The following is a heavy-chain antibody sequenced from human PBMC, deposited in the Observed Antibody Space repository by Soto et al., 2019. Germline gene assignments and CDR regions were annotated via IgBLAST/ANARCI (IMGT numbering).Heavy chain of an antibody. CDR3: ARPRRDGYNHRTPFDY. V-gene: IGHV1-69*01. J-gene: IGHJ4*02. Sequence: QVHLVQSGAEVKKPGSSVKVSCKDSGGTFSSYAISCVRQAPGQGIEWMGGIIPIFGTANYAQTFQGRVTITADESTRTSYMELSSLRSEDTAVYYCARPRRDGYNHRTPFDYWGQGTLVPVSS. CDR1: GGTFSSYA. D-gene: IGHD5-12*01. CDR2: IIPIFGTA.